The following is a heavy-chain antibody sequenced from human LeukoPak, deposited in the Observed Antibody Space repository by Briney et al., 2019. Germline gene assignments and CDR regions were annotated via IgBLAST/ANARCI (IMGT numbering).Heavy chain of an antibody. CDR2: IRYDGSNK. CDR3: AKDKEAGAPILLYDY. D-gene: IGHD2-15*01. CDR1: GFTFSSYG. V-gene: IGHV3-30*02. J-gene: IGHJ4*02. Sequence: PGGSLRLSCVASGFTFSSYGMHWVRQAPGKGLEWVAFIRYDGSNKYYADSVKGRFTISRDNSKNTLYLQMNSLRAEDTAVYYCAKDKEAGAPILLYDYWGQGTLVTVSS.